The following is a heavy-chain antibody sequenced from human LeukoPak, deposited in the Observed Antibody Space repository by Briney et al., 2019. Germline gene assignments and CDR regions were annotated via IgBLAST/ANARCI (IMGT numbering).Heavy chain of an antibody. D-gene: IGHD1-26*01. CDR3: ATHTTTGLWFDP. CDR2: FDPEDGET. J-gene: IGHJ5*02. Sequence: ASVKVSCKVSGYTXTELSMHGVRQAPGKGLEWMGGFDPEDGETIYAQKFQGRVTMTEDTSTDTAYMELSSLRSEDTAVYYCATHTTTGLWFDPWGQGTLVTVSS. CDR1: GYTXTELS. V-gene: IGHV1-24*01.